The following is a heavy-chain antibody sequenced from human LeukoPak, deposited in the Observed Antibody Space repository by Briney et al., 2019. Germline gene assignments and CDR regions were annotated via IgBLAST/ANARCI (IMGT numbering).Heavy chain of an antibody. Sequence: GALRLSCAAPGFTFSNYWMSWVRQAPGKGLEWVAVISYDGSNKYYADSVKGRFTISRDNSKNTLYLQMNSLRAEDTAVYYCASPPYGGNGYYFDYWGQGTLVTVSS. CDR1: GFTFSNYW. D-gene: IGHD4-23*01. V-gene: IGHV3-30-3*01. CDR2: ISYDGSNK. CDR3: ASPPYGGNGYYFDY. J-gene: IGHJ4*02.